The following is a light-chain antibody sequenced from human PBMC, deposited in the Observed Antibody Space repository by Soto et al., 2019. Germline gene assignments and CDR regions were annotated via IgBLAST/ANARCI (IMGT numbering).Light chain of an antibody. V-gene: IGKV3-20*01. CDR2: GAS. CDR1: QSVSSNY. J-gene: IGKJ1*01. Sequence: EIVLTQPPGTLSLSPGERATLSCRASQSVSSNYLAWYQHKPGQAPRLLIYGASSRATGIPDRFSGSGSGTVFTLTINRLEPEDFAVYYCQQYGSSPRTFGQGTKVEIK. CDR3: QQYGSSPRT.